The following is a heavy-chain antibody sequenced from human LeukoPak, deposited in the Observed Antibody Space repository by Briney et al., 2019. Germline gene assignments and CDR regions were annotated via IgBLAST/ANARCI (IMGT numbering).Heavy chain of an antibody. CDR3: ARDLPQPSVMTTVPTTFDY. Sequence: GSSVKVSCKASGGTFSSYAISWVRQAPGQGLEWMGGIIPIFGTANYAQKFKGRVTITADESTSTAYMELSSLRSEDTAVYYCARDLPQPSVMTTVPTTFDYWGQGTLVTVSS. CDR2: IIPIFGTA. V-gene: IGHV1-69*01. CDR1: GGTFSSYA. D-gene: IGHD4-11*01. J-gene: IGHJ4*02.